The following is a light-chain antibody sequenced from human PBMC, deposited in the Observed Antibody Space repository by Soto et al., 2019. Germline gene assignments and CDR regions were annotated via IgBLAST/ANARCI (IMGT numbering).Light chain of an antibody. CDR3: SSYTSSSTLDV. CDR2: DVS. J-gene: IGLJ1*01. Sequence: QPASVSGSPGQSITISCTGTSSDVGGYNYVSWYQQHPGKAPKLMIYDVSNRPSGVSNRFSGSKSGNTASLTISGLQAEDEADYYCSSYTSSSTLDVFGTGTKLTVL. V-gene: IGLV2-14*01. CDR1: SSDVGGYNY.